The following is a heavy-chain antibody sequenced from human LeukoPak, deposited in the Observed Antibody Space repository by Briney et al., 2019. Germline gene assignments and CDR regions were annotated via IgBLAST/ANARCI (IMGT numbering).Heavy chain of an antibody. CDR2: ISGSGGST. V-gene: IGHV3-23*01. CDR1: GFTFSPFA. Sequence: PGGSLRLSCAASGFTFSPFAMHWVRQAPGKGLEWVSAISGSGGSTYYADSVKGRFTISRDNSKNTLYLQMNSLRAEDTAVYYCAKAATGYSYGYYYYYYMDVWGKGTTVTVSS. D-gene: IGHD5-18*01. J-gene: IGHJ6*03. CDR3: AKAATGYSYGYYYYYYMDV.